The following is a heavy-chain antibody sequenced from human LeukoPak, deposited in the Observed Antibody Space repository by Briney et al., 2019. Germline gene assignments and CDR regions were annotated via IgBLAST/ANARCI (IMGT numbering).Heavy chain of an antibody. J-gene: IGHJ4*02. Sequence: QPGGSLRLSCAASGFTFSSYEMNWVRQAPGKGLEWVSYISSNGSTMYYADSVKGRFTISRDNAKNSLYLQMNSLRAEDTAVYYCARGGGYDKFDFWGQGTLVTASS. D-gene: IGHD5-12*01. CDR2: ISSNGSTM. V-gene: IGHV3-48*03. CDR1: GFTFSSYE. CDR3: ARGGGYDKFDF.